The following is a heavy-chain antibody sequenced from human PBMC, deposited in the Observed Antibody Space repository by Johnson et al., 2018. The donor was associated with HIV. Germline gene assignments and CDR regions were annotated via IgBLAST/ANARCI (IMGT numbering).Heavy chain of an antibody. CDR3: AKGSDYYDTSGYLHDAFDI. D-gene: IGHD3-22*01. V-gene: IGHV3-23*04. CDR1: GFTVSSNY. Sequence: VQLVESGGGVVQPGGSLRLSCAASGFTVSSNYMSWVRQAPGKGLEWVSAISGSGAGTYHADSVKGRFTISRDNSKNTLYLQMNSLRAEDTAVYYCAKGSDYYDTSGYLHDAFDIWGQGTMLTVSS. CDR2: ISGSGAGT. J-gene: IGHJ3*02.